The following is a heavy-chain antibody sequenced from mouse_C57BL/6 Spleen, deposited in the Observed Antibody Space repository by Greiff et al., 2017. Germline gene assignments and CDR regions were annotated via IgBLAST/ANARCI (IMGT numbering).Heavy chain of an antibody. J-gene: IGHJ4*01. Sequence: QVQLQQSGAELVRPGTSVKVSCKASGYAFTNYLIEWVKQRPGQGLEWIGVINPGSGGTNYNEKFKGKATLTADKSSSTAYMQLSSLTSEDSAVYLCARDYNAMDYWGQGTSVTVSS. CDR2: INPGSGGT. CDR3: ARDYNAMDY. D-gene: IGHD2-12*01. V-gene: IGHV1-54*01. CDR1: GYAFTNYL.